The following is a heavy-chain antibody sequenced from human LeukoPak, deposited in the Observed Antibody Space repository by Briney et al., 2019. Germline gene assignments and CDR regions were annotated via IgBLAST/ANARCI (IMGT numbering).Heavy chain of an antibody. Sequence: SVKVSCKASGGTFSSYAISWVRQAPGQGLEWMGGIIPIFGTANYAQKFQGRVTITTDESTSTAYMELSSLRSEDTAVYYCARVLTYYDFWSGYRDWYFDLWGRGTLVTVSS. CDR3: ARVLTYYDFWSGYRDWYFDL. CDR1: GGTFSSYA. V-gene: IGHV1-69*05. CDR2: IIPIFGTA. D-gene: IGHD3-3*01. J-gene: IGHJ2*01.